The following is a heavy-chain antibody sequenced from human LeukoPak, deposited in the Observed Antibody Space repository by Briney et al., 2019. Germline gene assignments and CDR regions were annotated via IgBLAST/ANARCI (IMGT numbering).Heavy chain of an antibody. Sequence: YPGGSLRLSCAASGFTFSSYAMSWVRQAPGKGLEWSSAISGSGGSTYYADSVKGRFTISRDNSKNTLYLQMNSLRAEDTAVYYCAKVTSYYYDSSGYHYPNWGQGTLVTVSS. V-gene: IGHV3-23*01. CDR1: GFTFSSYA. CDR2: ISGSGGST. CDR3: AKVTSYYYDSSGYHYPN. J-gene: IGHJ4*02. D-gene: IGHD3-22*01.